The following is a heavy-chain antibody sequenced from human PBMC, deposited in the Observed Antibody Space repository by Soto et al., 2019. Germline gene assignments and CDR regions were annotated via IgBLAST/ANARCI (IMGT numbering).Heavy chain of an antibody. CDR1: GGSTSSSSYY. D-gene: IGHD3-10*01. CDR3: ASRSMVRGPSDGNGVDY. CDR2: IYYSGST. Sequence: QLQLQESGPGLVKPSETLSLTCTVSGGSTSSSSYYWGWIRQPPGKGLEWIGSIYYSGSTYYNPSLKSRVTISVDTSKNQFSLKLSSVTAADTAVYYCASRSMVRGPSDGNGVDYWGQGTLVTVSS. J-gene: IGHJ4*02. V-gene: IGHV4-39*01.